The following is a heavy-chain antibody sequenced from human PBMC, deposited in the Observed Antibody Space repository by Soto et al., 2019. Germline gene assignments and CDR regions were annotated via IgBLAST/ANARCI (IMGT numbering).Heavy chain of an antibody. CDR1: GGSISSGGYY. V-gene: IGHV4-31*03. CDR3: ARASGPYMGPDYYGMDV. Sequence: QVQLQESGPGLVKPSQTLSLTCTVSGGSISSGGYYWSWIRQHPGKGLAWIGYIYYSGSTYYNPSLKSRVTISVDTSKNHFSLKLSSVTAADTAVYYCARASGPYMGPDYYGMDVWGQGTTVTVSS. D-gene: IGHD3-10*01. J-gene: IGHJ6*02. CDR2: IYYSGST.